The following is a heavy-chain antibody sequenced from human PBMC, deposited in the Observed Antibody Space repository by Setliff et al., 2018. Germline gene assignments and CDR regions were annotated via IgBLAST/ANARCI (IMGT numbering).Heavy chain of an antibody. CDR1: GFTFISYA. V-gene: IGHV3-64*01. CDR3: ARIAEYDTIDI. D-gene: IGHD3-16*01. J-gene: IGHJ3*02. Sequence: GGSLRLSCAASGFTFISYAMHWVRQAPGKGLEYVSAISSNGGRMSYASSVKGRFIISRDISKNTLYLQMGSLRAEDTAVYYCARIAEYDTIDIWGQGTMVTVSS. CDR2: ISSNGGRM.